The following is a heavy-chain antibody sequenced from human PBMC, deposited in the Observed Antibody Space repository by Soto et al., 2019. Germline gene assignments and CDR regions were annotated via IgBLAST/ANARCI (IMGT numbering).Heavy chain of an antibody. CDR3: ARGVGSGSYYNQYNWFDP. Sequence: GASVKVSCKAIGYTFTNYGISWVRQAPGRGLEWMGWISAYNGNTNHAQKLQGRVTMTTDTSTSTAYMELRSLRSDDTAVYYCARGVGSGSYYNQYNWFDPWGQGTLVTVSS. V-gene: IGHV1-18*01. D-gene: IGHD3-10*01. CDR2: ISAYNGNT. CDR1: GYTFTNYG. J-gene: IGHJ5*02.